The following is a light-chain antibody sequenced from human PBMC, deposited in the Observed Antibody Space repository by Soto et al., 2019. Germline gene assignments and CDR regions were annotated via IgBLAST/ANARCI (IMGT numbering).Light chain of an antibody. Sequence: EIVMTQSPATLSVSPGGRATLSCRASQSVSSNLAWYQQKPGQAPRLLIYGAYSRATGIPDRFSGSGSGTDFTLTISRLEPEDFAVYYCQQYGSSPMTFGQGTRLEIK. V-gene: IGKV3-20*01. CDR3: QQYGSSPMT. J-gene: IGKJ5*01. CDR1: QSVSSN. CDR2: GAY.